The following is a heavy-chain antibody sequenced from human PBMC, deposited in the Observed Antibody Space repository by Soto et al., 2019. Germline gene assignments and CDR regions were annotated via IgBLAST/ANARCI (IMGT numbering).Heavy chain of an antibody. J-gene: IGHJ4*02. CDR1: GASLRSGSYY. CDR3: SYGSSFDY. D-gene: IGHD3-10*01. V-gene: IGHV4-61*01. CDR2: ISHSGRT. Sequence: XATLSLTCTVSGASLRSGSYYWSWIRQPPGKGLEWIGYISHSGRTNYDPSLKSRLTMSVDTSQNQFSLQLNSVTAADTAVYYCSYGSSFDYWGQGTLVTVPS.